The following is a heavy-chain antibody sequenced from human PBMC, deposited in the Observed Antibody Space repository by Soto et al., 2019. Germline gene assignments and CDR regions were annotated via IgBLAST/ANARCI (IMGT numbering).Heavy chain of an antibody. J-gene: IGHJ4*02. CDR3: ARWFTYGNFDYFDY. V-gene: IGHV3-48*04. CDR1: GFTFSSYS. CDR2: ISSSSSTI. Sequence: GGSLRLSCAASGFTFSSYSMNWVRQAPGKGLEWVSYISSSSSTIYYADSVKGRFTISRDNAKNTLYLQMNGLRAEDTAIYYCARWFTYGNFDYFDYWGQGTQVTVSS. D-gene: IGHD3-10*01.